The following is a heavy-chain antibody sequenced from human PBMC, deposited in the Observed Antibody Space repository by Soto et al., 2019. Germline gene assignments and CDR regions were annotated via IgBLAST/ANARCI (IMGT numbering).Heavy chain of an antibody. CDR2: INHSGST. CDR1: GGSLSGYY. J-gene: IGHJ5*02. V-gene: IGHV4-34*01. D-gene: IGHD3-3*01. Sequence: SETLSLTCAVYGGSLSGYYWSWIRQPPGKGLERIGEINHSGSTNYNPSLKSRVTISVDTSKNQFSLKLSSVTAADTAVYYCARAAYYDFWSGYYRGGHWFDPWGQGTLVTVSS. CDR3: ARAAYYDFWSGYYRGGHWFDP.